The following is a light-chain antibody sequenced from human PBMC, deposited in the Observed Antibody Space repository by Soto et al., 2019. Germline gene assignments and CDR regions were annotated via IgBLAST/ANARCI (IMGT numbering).Light chain of an antibody. V-gene: IGKV3-20*01. J-gene: IGKJ1*01. Sequence: EIVLTQSPGTLSLSPGERATLSCRASQSVTSNYLAWYQQKPGQAPRLLIYGASSRATGIPDRFSGSGSGTDFTLTISRLEPEDFAVYYCLHYGSPVWTFGQGTKVEIK. CDR2: GAS. CDR3: LHYGSPVWT. CDR1: QSVTSNY.